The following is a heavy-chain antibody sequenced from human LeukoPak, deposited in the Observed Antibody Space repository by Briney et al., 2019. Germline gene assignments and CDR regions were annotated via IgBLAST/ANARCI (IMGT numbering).Heavy chain of an antibody. D-gene: IGHD3-3*01. Sequence: GGSLRLSCAASGFTFSSYSMNWVRQAPGKGLEWVSAISGSGGSTYYADSVKGRFTISRDNSKNTLYLQMNSLRAEDTAVYYCAKDLGGDFWSGLGMDVWGQGTTVTVSS. CDR1: GFTFSSYS. CDR2: ISGSGGST. CDR3: AKDLGGDFWSGLGMDV. V-gene: IGHV3-23*01. J-gene: IGHJ6*02.